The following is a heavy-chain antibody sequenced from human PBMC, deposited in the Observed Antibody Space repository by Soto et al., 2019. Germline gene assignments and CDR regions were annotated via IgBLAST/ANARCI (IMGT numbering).Heavy chain of an antibody. CDR2: INHSGST. CDR3: ARDKITGLLDY. Sequence: SETLSLTCAAYGRSFRGYYWGWFRQPPGKGLEWIGEINHSGSTNYNPSLKSRVTISVDTSKNQFSLKLTSVTAADTAVYYCARDKITGLLDYWGQGTLVTVSS. D-gene: IGHD2-8*02. J-gene: IGHJ4*02. V-gene: IGHV4-34*01. CDR1: GRSFRGYY.